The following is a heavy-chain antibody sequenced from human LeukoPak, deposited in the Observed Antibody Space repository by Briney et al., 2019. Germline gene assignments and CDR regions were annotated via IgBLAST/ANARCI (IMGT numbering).Heavy chain of an antibody. CDR3: ARDHSSGWYSDYFDY. J-gene: IGHJ4*02. V-gene: IGHV3-23*01. D-gene: IGHD6-19*01. CDR2: IRVNGGST. CDR1: GFTFSNYD. Sequence: PGGSLRLSCAASGFTFSNYDMNWVRQAPGKGLEWVSGIRVNGGSTYYADSVKGRFTISRDNSKNTLYLQMNSLRAEDTAVYYCARDHSSGWYSDYFDYWGQGTLVTVSS.